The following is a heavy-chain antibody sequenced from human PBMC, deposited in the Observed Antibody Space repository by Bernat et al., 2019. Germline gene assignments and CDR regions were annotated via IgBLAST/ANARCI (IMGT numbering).Heavy chain of an antibody. J-gene: IGHJ3*02. CDR3: ARDRRSIVLENAFDI. Sequence: VQLVESGGGLVQPGGSLRLSCAASGFTFSSYWMHWVRQAPGKGLVWVSRINSDGSSTSYADSVKGRFTISRDNAKNTLYLQMNSLRAEDTAVYYCARDRRSIVLENAFDIWGQGTMVTVSS. CDR1: GFTFSSYW. D-gene: IGHD2/OR15-2a*01. V-gene: IGHV3-74*01. CDR2: INSDGSST.